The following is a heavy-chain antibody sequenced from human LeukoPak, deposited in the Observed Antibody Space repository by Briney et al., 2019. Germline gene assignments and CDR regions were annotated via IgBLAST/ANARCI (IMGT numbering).Heavy chain of an antibody. CDR3: ARGAYYDSLDY. CDR1: GFTFSDCD. V-gene: IGHV3-21*01. CDR2: ISYRTSHI. D-gene: IGHD3-22*01. J-gene: IGHJ4*02. Sequence: PGGSLRLSCTASGFTFSDCDMNWFRQAPGKGLEWVSSISYRTSHIYYADSVKGRFTISRDNAKNSLYLQMDSLRAEDTAVYYCARGAYYDSLDYWGQGTLVTVSS.